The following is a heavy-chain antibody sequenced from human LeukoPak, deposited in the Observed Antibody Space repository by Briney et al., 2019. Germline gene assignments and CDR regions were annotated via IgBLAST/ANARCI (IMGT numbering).Heavy chain of an antibody. CDR3: AKADGSYKTLIDY. CDR1: GFTFSSYA. Sequence: PGGSLGLSCAASGFTFSSYAMSWVRQAPGKGLEWVSAISGSGGSTYYADSVKGRFTISRDNSKNRLYLQMNSLRAEDTAVYYCAKADGSYKTLIDYWGQGTLVTVSS. J-gene: IGHJ4*02. CDR2: ISGSGGST. V-gene: IGHV3-23*01. D-gene: IGHD3-10*01.